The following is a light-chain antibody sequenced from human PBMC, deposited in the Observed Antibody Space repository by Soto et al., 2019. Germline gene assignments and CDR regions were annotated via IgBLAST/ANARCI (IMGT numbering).Light chain of an antibody. CDR3: SLKTSSATWV. V-gene: IGLV2-18*01. CDR1: RSDVGNYDL. CDR2: QVS. J-gene: IGLJ3*02. Sequence: QSVLTQPPSVSGSPGQSVTISCTGTRSDVGNYDLVSWYQQPPGTAPKLLIYQVSNRPSGVPDRSSGSKSGNTASLTISGLQAEDEDDYYCSLKTSSATWVFGGGTKVTVL.